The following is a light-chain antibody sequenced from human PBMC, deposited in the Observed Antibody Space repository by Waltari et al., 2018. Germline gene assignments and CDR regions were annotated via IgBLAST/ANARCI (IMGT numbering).Light chain of an antibody. V-gene: IGLV3-25*03. Sequence: SYELTQPPSVSVSPGQTARITCSGEALPKQYAYWYQQKPGQAPLLVIYKDTERSSGIPERFSGSSSGTTVTLTSSAVQAEDEADYYCQSADAGGTYVIFGGGTKLTVL. J-gene: IGLJ2*01. CDR2: KDT. CDR1: ALPKQY. CDR3: QSADAGGTYVI.